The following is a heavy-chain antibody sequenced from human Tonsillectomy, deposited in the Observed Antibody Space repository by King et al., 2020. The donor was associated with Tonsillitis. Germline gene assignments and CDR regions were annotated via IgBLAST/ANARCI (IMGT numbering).Heavy chain of an antibody. CDR1: GGSFSGNY. J-gene: IGHJ3*02. Sequence: VQLQQWGAGLLKPSETLSLTCAVYGGSFSGNYWSWVRQSPGKGLEWIREIDDSGSTNSSPSLKSRVTISVDTSRSQFSLKLTSVTAADRGVYYCARERRIPKYIGSDYMRALDIWGQGTTVTVSS. CDR3: ARERRIPKYIGSDYMRALDI. D-gene: IGHD1-26*01. V-gene: IGHV4-34*01. CDR2: IDDSGST.